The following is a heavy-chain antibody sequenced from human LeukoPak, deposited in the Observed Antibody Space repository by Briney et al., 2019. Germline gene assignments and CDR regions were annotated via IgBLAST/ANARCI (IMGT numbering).Heavy chain of an antibody. D-gene: IGHD2-2*01. CDR2: INHSGST. CDR1: GGSFSGYY. Sequence: SETLSLTCAVYGGSFSGYYWSWVRQPPGKGLERIWEINHSGSTNYNPSLKSRVTISVDTSKNQFSLKLSSVTAADTAVYYCAREGLVPAAHNWFDPWGQGTLVTVSS. J-gene: IGHJ5*02. CDR3: AREGLVPAAHNWFDP. V-gene: IGHV4-34*01.